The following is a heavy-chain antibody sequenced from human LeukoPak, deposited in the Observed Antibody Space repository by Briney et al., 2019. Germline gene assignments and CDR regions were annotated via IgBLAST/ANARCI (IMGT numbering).Heavy chain of an antibody. J-gene: IGHJ4*02. V-gene: IGHV1-2*04. CDR3: ARGEVGATSFDY. CDR2: INPNSGGT. CDR1: GYTFTGYY. D-gene: IGHD1-26*01. Sequence: GASVRVSCKASGYTFTGYYMHWVRQAPGQGLEWMVWINPNSGGTNYAQKFQGWVTMTRDTSISTAYMELSRLRSDDTAVYYCARGEVGATSFDYWGQGTLVTVSS.